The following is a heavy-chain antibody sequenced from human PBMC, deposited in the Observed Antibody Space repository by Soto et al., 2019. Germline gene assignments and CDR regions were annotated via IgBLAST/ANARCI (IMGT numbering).Heavy chain of an antibody. J-gene: IGHJ4*02. D-gene: IGHD3-10*01. CDR2: ISAYNGNT. CDR3: ARRFCPFNYYGSGSYLVN. CDR1: GYTFTSYG. V-gene: IGHV1-18*01. Sequence: ASVKVSCKASGYTFTSYGISWVRQAPGQGLEWMGWISAYNGNTNYAQKLQGRVTMTTDTSTSTAYMELRSLRSDDTAVYYCARRFCPFNYYGSGSYLVNWGQGTLVTVSS.